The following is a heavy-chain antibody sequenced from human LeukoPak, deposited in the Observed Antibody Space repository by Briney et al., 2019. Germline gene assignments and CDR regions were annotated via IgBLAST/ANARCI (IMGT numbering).Heavy chain of an antibody. J-gene: IGHJ4*02. Sequence: GGSLRLSCAASGFTFSSYWMSWVRQAPGKGLEWVAVAYAGGDSKYYADSVEGRFTISRDNSKNMLYLQMRSLRAEDTAVYYCATGSGYFYGHWGQGILVTVSS. V-gene: IGHV3-33*08. CDR3: ATGSGYFYGH. D-gene: IGHD3-22*01. CDR1: GFTFSSYW. CDR2: AYAGGDSK.